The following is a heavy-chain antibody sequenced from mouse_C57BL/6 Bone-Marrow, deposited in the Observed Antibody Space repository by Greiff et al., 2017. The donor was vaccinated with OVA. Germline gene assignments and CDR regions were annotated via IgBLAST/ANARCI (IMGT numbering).Heavy chain of an antibody. Sequence: EVQLVESGGGLVKPGGSLKLSCAASGFTFSDYGMHWVRQAPEKGLEWVAYISSGSSTIYYADTVKGRFTISRDNAKNTLFLQMTSLRSEDTAMYYCASADGAWFAYWGQGTLVTVSA. V-gene: IGHV5-17*01. CDR2: ISSGSSTI. CDR1: GFTFSDYG. J-gene: IGHJ3*01. CDR3: ASADGAWFAY. D-gene: IGHD2-3*01.